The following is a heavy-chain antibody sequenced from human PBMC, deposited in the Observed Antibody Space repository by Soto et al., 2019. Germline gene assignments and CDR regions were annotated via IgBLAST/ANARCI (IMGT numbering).Heavy chain of an antibody. CDR1: GFTFGDYA. CDR3: TSPKLFVQLARNDYYYYYMDV. D-gene: IGHD1-1*01. J-gene: IGHJ6*03. V-gene: IGHV3-49*03. Sequence: GGSLRLSCTASGFTFGDYAMSWFRQAPGKGLEWVGFIRSKAYGGTTEYAASVKGRFTISRDDSKSIAYLQMNSLKTEDTSGYYCTSPKLFVQLARNDYYYYYMDVWGKGTTVTVSS. CDR2: IRSKAYGGTT.